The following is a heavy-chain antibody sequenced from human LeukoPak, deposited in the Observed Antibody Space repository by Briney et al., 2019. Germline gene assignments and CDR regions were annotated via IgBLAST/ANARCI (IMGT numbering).Heavy chain of an antibody. CDR3: ANLGYDSSGYGGAY. D-gene: IGHD3-22*01. V-gene: IGHV3-23*01. CDR1: GFNFSDYY. J-gene: IGHJ4*02. CDR2: ISGSGGSA. Sequence: GGSLRLSCAVSGFNFSDYYMSWIRQAPGKGLEWVSAISGSGGSAYYADSVKGRFTISRDNSKNTLYLQMNSLRAEDTAVYYCANLGYDSSGYGGAYWGQGTLVTVSS.